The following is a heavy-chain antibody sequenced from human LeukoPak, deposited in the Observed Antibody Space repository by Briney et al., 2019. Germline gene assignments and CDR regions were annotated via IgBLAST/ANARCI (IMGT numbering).Heavy chain of an antibody. Sequence: PSETLCLTCAVYGGSFSGYYWSWIRQPPGKGLEWIGEINHSGSTKYNPSLKTRVTMSVDTAKNQFSLKMSSLTAADTAVYYCARGGGYCSGGSCYSDNWGQGTLATDSS. J-gene: IGHJ4*02. V-gene: IGHV4-34*01. D-gene: IGHD2-15*01. CDR3: ARGGGYCSGGSCYSDN. CDR1: GGSFSGYY. CDR2: INHSGST.